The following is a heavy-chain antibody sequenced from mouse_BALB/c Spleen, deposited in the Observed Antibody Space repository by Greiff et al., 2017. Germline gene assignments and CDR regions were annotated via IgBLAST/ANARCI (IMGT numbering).Heavy chain of an antibody. J-gene: IGHJ4*01. CDR1: GFNIKDTY. CDR3: APYFYYAMDY. D-gene: IGHD6-5*01. CDR2: IDPANGNT. V-gene: IGHV14-3*02. Sequence: VHVKQSGAELVKPGASVKLSCTASGFNIKDTYMHWVKQRPEQGLEWIGRIDPANGNTKYDPKFQGKATITADTSSNTAYLQLSSLTSEDTAVYCCAPYFYYAMDYWGQGTSVTVSS.